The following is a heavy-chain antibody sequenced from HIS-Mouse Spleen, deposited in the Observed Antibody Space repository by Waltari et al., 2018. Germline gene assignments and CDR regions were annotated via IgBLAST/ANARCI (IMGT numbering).Heavy chain of an antibody. Sequence: QLQLQESGPGLVKPSETLSLTCTVSGGSISSSSYYWGWIRQPPGKGLEWIGSIYYSGSTYYHPSLKSRVTISVDTSKNQFSLKLSSVTAADTAVYYCARHEGGGWYFDLWGRGTLVTVSS. D-gene: IGHD1-26*01. J-gene: IGHJ2*01. CDR1: GGSISSSSYY. CDR2: IYYSGST. V-gene: IGHV4-39*01. CDR3: ARHEGGGWYFDL.